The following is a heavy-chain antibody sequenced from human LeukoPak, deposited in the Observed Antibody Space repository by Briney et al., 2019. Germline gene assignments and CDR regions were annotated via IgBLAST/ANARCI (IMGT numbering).Heavy chain of an antibody. CDR1: GYSFTSYW. CDR3: ARTSTYYYDSSGFPHWFDS. Sequence: GESLKISCKGSGYSFTSYWIGWVRQMPGKGLEWMGIIYPGDSDTRYSPSFQGQVTISADKSISTAYLQWSSLKASDTAMYYCARTSTYYYDSSGFPHWFDSWGQGTLVTVSS. D-gene: IGHD3-22*01. V-gene: IGHV5-51*01. CDR2: IYPGDSDT. J-gene: IGHJ5*01.